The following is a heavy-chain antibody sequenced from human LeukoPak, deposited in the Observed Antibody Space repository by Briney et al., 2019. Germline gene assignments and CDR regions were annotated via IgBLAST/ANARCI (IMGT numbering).Heavy chain of an antibody. CDR1: GFTFSSYS. Sequence: GGPLRLSCAASGFTFSSYSMNWVRQTPGKGLEWVSSISSSSSYIYYADSVKGRFTISRDNAKNSLYLQMNSLRAEDTAVYYCARDRQQWLAQGFDPWGQGTLVTVSS. CDR3: ARDRQQWLAQGFDP. CDR2: ISSSSSYI. V-gene: IGHV3-21*01. D-gene: IGHD6-19*01. J-gene: IGHJ5*02.